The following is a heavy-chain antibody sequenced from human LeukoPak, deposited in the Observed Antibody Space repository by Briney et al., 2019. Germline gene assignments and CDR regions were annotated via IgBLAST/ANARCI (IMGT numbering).Heavy chain of an antibody. D-gene: IGHD2-15*01. V-gene: IGHV4-39*01. J-gene: IGHJ4*02. CDR1: GGSISSSSYY. CDR3: ARHCSGGSCYSYFDY. Sequence: PSETLSLTCTVSGGSISSSSYYWGWIRQPPGKGLEWIGSIYYSGSTYYNPSLKSRVTISVDPSKNQFSLKLSSVTAADTAAYYCARHCSGGSCYSYFDYWGQGTLVTVSS. CDR2: IYYSGST.